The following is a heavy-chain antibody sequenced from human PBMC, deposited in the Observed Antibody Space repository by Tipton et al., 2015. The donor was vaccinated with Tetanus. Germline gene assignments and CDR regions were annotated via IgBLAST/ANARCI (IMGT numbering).Heavy chain of an antibody. J-gene: IGHJ4*02. CDR3: AREYSWSGRDY. Sequence: SLRLSCADSEFNVSYKYISWVRQAPGKGLEWVANIKEDGSDKNYVDSVRGRFTISRDNAKNSLYLQMNSLRVEDTAVYYCAREYSWSGRDYWGQGTLVTVSS. D-gene: IGHD5-18*01. CDR1: EFNVSYKY. CDR2: IKEDGSDK. V-gene: IGHV3-7*03.